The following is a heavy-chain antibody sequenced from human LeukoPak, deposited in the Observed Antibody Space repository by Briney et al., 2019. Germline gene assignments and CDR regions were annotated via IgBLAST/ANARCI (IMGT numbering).Heavy chain of an antibody. CDR3: ARESWGSIDY. V-gene: IGHV4-59*12. CDR2: IYYSGNT. J-gene: IGHJ4*02. CDR1: GGSISTYY. D-gene: IGHD6-13*01. Sequence: SETLSLTCTVSGGSISTYYWSWIRQPPGKGLEWIGYIYYSGNTNYNPSLKSRVTISVDTSKNQFSLKLSSVTAADTAVYYCARESWGSIDYWGQGTLVTVSS.